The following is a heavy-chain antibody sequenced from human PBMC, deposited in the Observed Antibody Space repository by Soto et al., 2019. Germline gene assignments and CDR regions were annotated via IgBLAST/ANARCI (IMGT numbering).Heavy chain of an antibody. D-gene: IGHD2-15*01. CDR3: AREHLGYCSGGCCYYHY. Sequence: EVQLVESGGGLVQPGGSLRLSCAASGVTFSSYSMNWVRQAPGKGLEWVSYISGSSRTIYYADSVKGRFTTSRDNAKNSLNLQMHILKAEDTAVYYSAREHLGYCSGGCCYYHYWGQGTLLTVSS. J-gene: IGHJ4*02. CDR1: GVTFSSYS. CDR2: ISGSSRTI. V-gene: IGHV3-48*01.